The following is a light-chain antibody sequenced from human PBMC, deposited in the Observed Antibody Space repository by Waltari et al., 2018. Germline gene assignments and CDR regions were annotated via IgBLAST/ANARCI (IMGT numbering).Light chain of an antibody. Sequence: DIQLTQSPSFLSASVGDRVSRTCRASQGISTHLAWYQQKPGRATKLLIYGASTLQSGVPSRFSGSGSGTEFTLTISSLQPEDFATYHCQQLNNYPITFGQGTRLEIK. CDR3: QQLNNYPIT. V-gene: IGKV1-9*01. J-gene: IGKJ5*01. CDR1: QGISTH. CDR2: GAS.